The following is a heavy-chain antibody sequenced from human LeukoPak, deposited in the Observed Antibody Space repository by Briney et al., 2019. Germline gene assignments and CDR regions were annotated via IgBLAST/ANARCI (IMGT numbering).Heavy chain of an antibody. J-gene: IGHJ4*02. D-gene: IGHD3-22*01. Sequence: ASVKVSCKASGYTFTSYGISWVRQAPGQGLEWMGWISAYNGNTNYAQKLQGRVTMTTDTSTSTAYMELRSLRSDDTAVYYCARVYYDSSGYYSGFDYWGQGTLVTVSS. CDR1: GYTFTSYG. CDR2: ISAYNGNT. CDR3: ARVYYDSSGYYSGFDY. V-gene: IGHV1-18*01.